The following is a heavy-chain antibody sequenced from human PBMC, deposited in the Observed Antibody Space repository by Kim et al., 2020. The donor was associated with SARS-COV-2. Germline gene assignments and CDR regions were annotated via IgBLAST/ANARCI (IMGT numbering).Heavy chain of an antibody. J-gene: IGHJ5*02. CDR1: GGSISTDF. Sequence: SETLSLTCTVSGGSISTDFWSWIRQPPGKGLECVGYVYHTGSTNYNPSLRSRVTISVDTSKNQFSLRLTSVTTADTALYYCARGWLTAPNWFDPWGQGTL. D-gene: IGHD5-12*01. CDR2: VYHTGST. V-gene: IGHV4-59*01. CDR3: ARGWLTAPNWFDP.